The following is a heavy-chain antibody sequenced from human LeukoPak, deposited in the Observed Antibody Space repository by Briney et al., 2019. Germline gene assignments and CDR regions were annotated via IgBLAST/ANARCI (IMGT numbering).Heavy chain of an antibody. J-gene: IGHJ4*02. V-gene: IGHV3-11*01. CDR3: ARETLAHDSSGYYHYFDY. CDR2: ISSSGSTI. CDR1: GFTFSDYY. D-gene: IGHD3-22*01. Sequence: PGGSLRLSCAASGFTFSDYYMSWIRQAPGKGLEWVSYISSSGSTIYYADSVKGRFTISRDNAKNSLYLQMNSLRAEDTAVYYCARETLAHDSSGYYHYFDYWGQGTLVTVSS.